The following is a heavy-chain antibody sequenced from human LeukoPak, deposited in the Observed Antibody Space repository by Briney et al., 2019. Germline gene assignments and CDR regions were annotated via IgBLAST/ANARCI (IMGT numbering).Heavy chain of an antibody. D-gene: IGHD2-15*01. CDR3: MGGAGWLVDY. Sequence: VGSLRLSCAASGFTPRNYWMNGVRQAPGEGLEWVAIIKQDGSEKFVDSVEGRFTISRDNAKNSLYLQMNSLRVEDTAVYYCMGGAGWLVDYWGQETLVTVSS. V-gene: IGHV3-7*01. J-gene: IGHJ4*02. CDR2: IKQDGSEK. CDR1: GFTPRNYW.